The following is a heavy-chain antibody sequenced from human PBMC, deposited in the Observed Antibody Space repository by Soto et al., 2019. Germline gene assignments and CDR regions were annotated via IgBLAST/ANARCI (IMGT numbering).Heavy chain of an antibody. J-gene: IGHJ6*01. Sequence: GSLRLSCAASGFTFSSYGMHWVRQAPGKGLEWVAVIWYDGSNKYYADSVKGRFTISRDNSKNTLYLQMNSLRAEDTAVYYCAREAGDGTNGVCYFPYGMDVWGQGTTVNVSS. CDR1: GFTFSSYG. CDR2: IWYDGSNK. D-gene: IGHD2-8*01. CDR3: AREAGDGTNGVCYFPYGMDV. V-gene: IGHV3-33*01.